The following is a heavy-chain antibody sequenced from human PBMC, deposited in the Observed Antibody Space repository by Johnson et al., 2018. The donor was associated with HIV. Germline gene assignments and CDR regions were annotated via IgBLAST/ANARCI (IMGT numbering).Heavy chain of an antibody. CDR3: ARELISSGWMSEDAFDI. V-gene: IGHV3-30*04. CDR1: GFSFSGSA. J-gene: IGHJ3*02. CDR2: ISYDGSNK. D-gene: IGHD6-19*01. Sequence: QVQLVESGGGVVQPGRSLRLSCAASGFSFSGSAMHWVRQAPGKGLEWVAGISYDGSNKYYADSVKGRFTISRDNSKNTLYLQMNSLRAEDTAVYYCARELISSGWMSEDAFDILGQGTMVTVSS.